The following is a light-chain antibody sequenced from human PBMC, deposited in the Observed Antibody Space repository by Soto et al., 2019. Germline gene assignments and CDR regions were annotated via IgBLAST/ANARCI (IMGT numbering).Light chain of an antibody. CDR3: QLYGSSPPRT. J-gene: IGKJ1*01. V-gene: IGKV3-20*01. CDR1: QRVSSSY. CDR2: GVS. Sequence: EIVLTQSPGTLSLSPGERATLSCRASQRVSSSYLGWYQQKPGQAPRLLIYGVSSRATGIQDRFSGSGSGTDFTLTIARLEPEDFAVYYCQLYGSSPPRTFGQGTKVEIK.